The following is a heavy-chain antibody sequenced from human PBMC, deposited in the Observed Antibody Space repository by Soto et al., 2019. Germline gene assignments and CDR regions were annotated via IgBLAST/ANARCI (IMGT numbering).Heavy chain of an antibody. Sequence: PSETLSLTCTVSGDSITSNSYFWAWIRQPPGKGLEWIGNVYYSGTTTYSPSLKSRVNISVDTSMNQISLKLSSVTAADTAFYYCARLGGYYQSLDTWGQGTLVTVSS. V-gene: IGHV4-39*07. CDR2: VYYSGTT. J-gene: IGHJ5*02. CDR1: GDSITSNSYF. D-gene: IGHD3-22*01. CDR3: ARLGGYYQSLDT.